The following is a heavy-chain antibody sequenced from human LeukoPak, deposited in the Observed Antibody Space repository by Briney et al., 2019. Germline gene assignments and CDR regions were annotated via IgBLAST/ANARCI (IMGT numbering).Heavy chain of an antibody. J-gene: IGHJ4*02. V-gene: IGHV1-69*06. Sequence: SVKVSCKASGYTFTRYYMHWVGQARGQGGEWMGGIIPNFGTANYAPKFWGRVSITADKSTSTAYMELSSLRSEDTAVYYCAREGRTGYSSGWLDYWGQGTLVTVSS. D-gene: IGHD6-19*01. CDR2: IIPNFGTA. CDR3: AREGRTGYSSGWLDY. CDR1: GYTFTRYY.